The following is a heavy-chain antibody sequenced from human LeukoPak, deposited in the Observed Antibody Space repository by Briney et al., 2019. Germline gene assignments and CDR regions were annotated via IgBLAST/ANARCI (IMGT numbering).Heavy chain of an antibody. CDR2: IRYDGSNK. J-gene: IGHJ4*02. CDR3: AKGRGFGVVPDDY. D-gene: IGHD3-3*01. CDR1: GFTFSSYG. V-gene: IGHV3-30*02. Sequence: GGSLRLSCAASGFTFSSYGMHWVRQAPGKGLEWVAFIRYDGSNKYYADSVKGRFTISRDNSKNTLYLQMNSLRAEDTAVYYCAKGRGFGVVPDDYWGQGTLVTVSS.